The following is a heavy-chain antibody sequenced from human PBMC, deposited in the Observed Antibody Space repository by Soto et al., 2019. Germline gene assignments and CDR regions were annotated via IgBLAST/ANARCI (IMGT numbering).Heavy chain of an antibody. D-gene: IGHD6-13*01. Sequence: EVQLLESGGGLVQPGGSLRLSCAASGFTFSSYAMSWVRQAPGKGLEWVSAISGSGGSTYYADSVKGRFTISRDNSKNPLYLQMNSLRAEDTAVYYCAKEGFSGSSWGDAFDIWGQGTMVTVSS. CDR1: GFTFSSYA. CDR3: AKEGFSGSSWGDAFDI. CDR2: ISGSGGST. V-gene: IGHV3-23*01. J-gene: IGHJ3*02.